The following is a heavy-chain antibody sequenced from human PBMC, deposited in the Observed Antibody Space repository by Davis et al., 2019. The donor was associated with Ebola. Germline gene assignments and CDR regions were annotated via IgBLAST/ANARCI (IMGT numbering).Heavy chain of an antibody. J-gene: IGHJ3*02. V-gene: IGHV1-46*01. CDR1: GGTFSSYA. CDR2: INPSGGST. D-gene: IGHD2-15*01. Sequence: ASVKVSCKASGGTFSSYAISWVRQAPGQGLEWMGIINPSGGSTSYAQKFQGRVTMTRDTSTSTVYMELSSLRSEDTAVYYCARDRGGSSPLAFDIWGQGTMVTVSS. CDR3: ARDRGGSSPLAFDI.